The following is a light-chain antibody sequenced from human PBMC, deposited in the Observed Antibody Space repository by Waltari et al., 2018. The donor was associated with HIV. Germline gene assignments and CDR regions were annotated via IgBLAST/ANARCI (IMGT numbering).Light chain of an antibody. J-gene: IGLJ2*01. Sequence: QSALTQPASVSGSPGQSITISCTGTSSDVGGYNYVSWYQQHPGKAPKPMIYEVSNRPSGVSNRFSGSKSGNTASLTISGLQAEDEADYYCSSYTSSSTLVFGGGTKLTVL. CDR3: SSYTSSSTLV. CDR2: EVS. V-gene: IGLV2-14*01. CDR1: SSDVGGYNY.